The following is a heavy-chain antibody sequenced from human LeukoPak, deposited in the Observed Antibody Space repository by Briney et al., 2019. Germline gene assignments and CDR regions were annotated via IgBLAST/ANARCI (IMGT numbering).Heavy chain of an antibody. CDR3: ARGYIAVAGTGVDY. Sequence: ASVKVSCKASGYTFTSYDINWVRQATGQGLEWMGWMNPNSGNTGYAQKFQGRVTMTRNTSISTAYMELSSLRSEDTAVYYCARGYIAVAGTGVDYWGQGTLVTVSS. D-gene: IGHD6-19*01. V-gene: IGHV1-8*01. J-gene: IGHJ4*02. CDR2: MNPNSGNT. CDR1: GYTFTSYD.